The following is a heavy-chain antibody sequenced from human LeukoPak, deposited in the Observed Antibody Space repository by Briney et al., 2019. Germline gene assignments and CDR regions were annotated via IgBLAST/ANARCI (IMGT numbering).Heavy chain of an antibody. Sequence: GRSLRLSCAASGFTFSNYGMHWVRQAPGKGLEWVAGMSYDGSNEHYADSVKGRFTISRDNSKNTLYLQMNSLRAEDTAIYYCARGIATAGPPFDYWGQGTQVTVSS. D-gene: IGHD6-13*01. CDR1: GFTFSNYG. CDR3: ARGIATAGPPFDY. CDR2: MSYDGSNE. J-gene: IGHJ4*02. V-gene: IGHV3-30*03.